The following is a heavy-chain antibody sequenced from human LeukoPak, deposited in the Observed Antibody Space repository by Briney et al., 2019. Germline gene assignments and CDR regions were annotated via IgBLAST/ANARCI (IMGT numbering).Heavy chain of an antibody. V-gene: IGHV3-30-3*01. Sequence: GGSLRLSCAASGFTFSSYAMHWVRQAPGKGLEWVAVISYDGSNKYYADSVKGRFTISRDNSKNTLYLQMNSLRVEDTAVYYCARTKWIQLWLSYFDYWGQGTLVTVSS. CDR1: GFTFSSYA. CDR2: ISYDGSNK. CDR3: ARTKWIQLWLSYFDY. J-gene: IGHJ4*02. D-gene: IGHD5-18*01.